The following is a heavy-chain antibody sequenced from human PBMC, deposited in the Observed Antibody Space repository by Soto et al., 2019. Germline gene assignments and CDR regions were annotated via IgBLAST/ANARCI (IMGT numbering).Heavy chain of an antibody. CDR2: IWYDGSNK. CDR1: GFTFSSYG. CDR3: ARDFSSGAAAGTPVDY. Sequence: GGSLRLSCAASGFTFSSYGMHWVRQAPGKGLEWVAVIWYDGSNKYYADSVKGRFTISRDNSKNTLYLQMNSLRAEDTAVYYCARDFSSGAAAGTPVDYWGQGTLVTVSS. V-gene: IGHV3-33*01. D-gene: IGHD6-13*01. J-gene: IGHJ4*02.